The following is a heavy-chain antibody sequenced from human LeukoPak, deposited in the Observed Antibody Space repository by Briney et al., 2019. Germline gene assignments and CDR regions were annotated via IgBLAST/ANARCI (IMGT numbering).Heavy chain of an antibody. D-gene: IGHD4-23*01. CDR3: ARGGVSVGGNFDY. CDR2: ISRSSSYI. Sequence: GGSLRLSCAASGFTFSSYTMNWVRQAPGKGLEWVSSISRSSSYIYYADSMKGRFTISRDNANNSLFLQMNSLRAEDTAVYYCARGGVSVGGNFDYWGQGTVVTVSS. V-gene: IGHV3-21*01. J-gene: IGHJ4*02. CDR1: GFTFSSYT.